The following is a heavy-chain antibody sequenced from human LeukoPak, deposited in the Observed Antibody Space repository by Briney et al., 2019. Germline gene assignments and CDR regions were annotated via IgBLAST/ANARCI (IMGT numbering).Heavy chain of an antibody. V-gene: IGHV3-7*01. D-gene: IGHD3-22*01. CDR3: ARGSYYDSSGYSATYYYYYMDV. CDR2: IKQDGTEK. Sequence: GGSLRLSCAASGFTFTTYWMSWVRQAPGKGLEWVANIKQDGTEKYYVDSVKGRFTISRDYATKSLYLQLNSLRAEDTAVYYCARGSYYDSSGYSATYYYYYMDVWGKGTTVTISS. J-gene: IGHJ6*03. CDR1: GFTFTTYW.